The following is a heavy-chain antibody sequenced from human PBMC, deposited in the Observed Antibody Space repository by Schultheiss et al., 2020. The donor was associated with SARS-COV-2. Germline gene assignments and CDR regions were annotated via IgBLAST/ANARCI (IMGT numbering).Heavy chain of an antibody. CDR3: ARDRYYDSSGYPGGY. CDR2: IWYDGSNK. Sequence: GGSLRLSCAASGFTFSSYGMHWVRQAPGKGLEWVAVIWYDGSNKYYADSVKGRFTISRDNSKNTLYLQMNSLRAEDTAVYYCARDRYYDSSGYPGGYWGQGTLVTVS. J-gene: IGHJ4*02. D-gene: IGHD3-22*01. V-gene: IGHV3-33*01. CDR1: GFTFSSYG.